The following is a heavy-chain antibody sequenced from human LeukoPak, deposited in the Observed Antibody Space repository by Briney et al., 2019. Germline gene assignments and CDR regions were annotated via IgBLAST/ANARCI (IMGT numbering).Heavy chain of an antibody. CDR2: IIPIFGTA. CDR3: ASYYYDSSGYYGFDY. CDR1: GGTFSSYA. V-gene: IGHV1-69*01. J-gene: IGHJ4*02. Sequence: SVTVSCTASGGTFSSYAISWVRQAPGQGLEWMGGIIPIFGTANYAQKFQGRVTITADESTSTAYMELSSLRSEDTAVYYCASYYYDSSGYYGFDYWGQGTLVTVSS. D-gene: IGHD3-22*01.